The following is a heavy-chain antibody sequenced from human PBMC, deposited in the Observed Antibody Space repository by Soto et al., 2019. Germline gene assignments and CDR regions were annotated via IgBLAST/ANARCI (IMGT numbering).Heavy chain of an antibody. CDR2: IYYSGST. CDR3: ARSELEAYYYYYGMDV. D-gene: IGHD1-1*01. J-gene: IGHJ6*02. Sequence: SETLSLTCTVSGGSISSSSYYWGWIRQPPGKGLEWIGSIYYSGSTYYNPSLKSRVTISVDTSKNQFSLKLSSVTTADTAVYYCARSELEAYYYYYGMDVWGQGTTVTVSS. V-gene: IGHV4-39*01. CDR1: GGSISSSSYY.